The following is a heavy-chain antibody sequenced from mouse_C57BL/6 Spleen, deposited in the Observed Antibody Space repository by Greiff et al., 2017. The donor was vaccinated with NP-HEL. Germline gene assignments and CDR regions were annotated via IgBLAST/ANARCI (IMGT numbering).Heavy chain of an antibody. Sequence: EVMLVESGGGLVKPGGSLKLSCAASGFTFSDYGMHWVRQAPEKGLEWVAYISSGSSTIYYADTVKGRFTISRDNANNTLFLQMTSLRSEDTAMYYCARPITTVVATPFAYWGQGTLVTVSA. CDR1: GFTFSDYG. V-gene: IGHV5-17*01. CDR3: ARPITTVVATPFAY. D-gene: IGHD1-1*01. CDR2: ISSGSSTI. J-gene: IGHJ3*01.